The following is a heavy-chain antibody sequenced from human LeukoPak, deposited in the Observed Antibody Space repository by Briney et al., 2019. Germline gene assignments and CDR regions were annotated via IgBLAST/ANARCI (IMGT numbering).Heavy chain of an antibody. J-gene: IGHJ4*02. Sequence: PSETLSLTCAVYGGSFSGYYWSWIRQPPGKGLEWNGEINHSGGTNYNPSLKSRVTISVDTSKNQFSLKLSSVTAADTAVYYCARAPSRRYCSGGSCYFLGYWGQGTLVTVSS. V-gene: IGHV4-34*01. CDR2: INHSGGT. CDR1: GGSFSGYY. D-gene: IGHD2-15*01. CDR3: ARAPSRRYCSGGSCYFLGY.